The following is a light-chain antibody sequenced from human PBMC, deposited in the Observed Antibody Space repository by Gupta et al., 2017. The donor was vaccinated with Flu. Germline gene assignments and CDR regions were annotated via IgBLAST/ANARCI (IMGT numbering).Light chain of an antibody. V-gene: IGLV1-51*02. CDR1: RSNVGVYH. Sequence: RSNVGVYHVSWYQLLPGTAPKLLIFGDTSRPSGIPDRFSASKSGTSATLGITGLQTGDDGDYYCEAYDSGLSLVLFGGGTKVTVL. CDR2: GDT. J-gene: IGLJ2*01. CDR3: EAYDSGLSLVL.